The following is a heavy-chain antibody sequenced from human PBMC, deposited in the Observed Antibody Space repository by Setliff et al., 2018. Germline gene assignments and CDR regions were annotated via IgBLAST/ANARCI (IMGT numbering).Heavy chain of an antibody. CDR2: VYYSGAA. J-gene: IGHJ4*02. Sequence: PSETLSLTCNVSGDSISAASIMAWIRQPPGKGLEFIGYVYYSGAAKYDPSLKSRVTMSVDTSKTQFSLKLNSMTTADTAVYYCTRGGERYHTANWGQGAPVTVSS. D-gene: IGHD2-2*01. CDR3: TRGGERYHTAN. V-gene: IGHV4-59*01. CDR1: GDSISAAS.